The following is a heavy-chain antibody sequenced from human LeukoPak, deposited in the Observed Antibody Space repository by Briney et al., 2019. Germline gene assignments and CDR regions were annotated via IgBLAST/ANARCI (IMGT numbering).Heavy chain of an antibody. V-gene: IGHV3-11*04. CDR1: GFTFSDYY. J-gene: IGHJ4*02. CDR3: ARGGAATVKYYGDSY. D-gene: IGHD4-17*01. CDR2: IRSSGSTI. Sequence: SGGSLRLSCAASGFTFSDYYMSWTRPAPGKGLEWVSYIRSSGSTIYCADSVKGRFTISRDNAKNSLYLQMNSLRAEDTAVYYCARGGAATVKYYGDSYWGQGTLVTVSS.